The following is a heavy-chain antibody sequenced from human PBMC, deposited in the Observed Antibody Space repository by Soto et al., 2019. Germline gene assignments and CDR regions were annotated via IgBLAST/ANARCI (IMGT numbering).Heavy chain of an antibody. J-gene: IGHJ4*01. V-gene: IGHV5-51*01. Sequence: GESLKISCKASGYSFTSHWILWVRQMPGKGLEWVGFIYPGDSDTRYSPSFQGQVSISVDKSINTAYLQWSSLKTSDTAMYYCARQVAGQWLANFDYWGQGSLVTVSS. CDR2: IYPGDSDT. D-gene: IGHD6-19*01. CDR1: GYSFTSHW. CDR3: ARQVAGQWLANFDY.